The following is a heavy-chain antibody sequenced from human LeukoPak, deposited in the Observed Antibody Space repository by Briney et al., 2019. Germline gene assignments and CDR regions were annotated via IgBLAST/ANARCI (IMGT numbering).Heavy chain of an antibody. CDR2: INHSGST. CDR3: AIDGWLLF. J-gene: IGHJ4*02. D-gene: IGHD3-9*01. CDR1: GGSFSGYY. Sequence: PSETLSLTCAVYGGSFSGYYWCWIRHPPATGLGWIGEINHSGSTSSNPSLKSRVPISVDTSKNQTSLKLSSVTATDTAVYYCAIDGWLLFWGQGTLVTVSS. V-gene: IGHV4-34*01.